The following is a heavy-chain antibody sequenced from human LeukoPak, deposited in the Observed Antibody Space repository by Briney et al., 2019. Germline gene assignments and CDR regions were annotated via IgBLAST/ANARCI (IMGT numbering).Heavy chain of an antibody. CDR2: IYYSGST. J-gene: IGHJ3*02. Sequence: SETLSLTCTVSGGSISSSSYYWGWIRQPPGKGLEWIGSIYYSGSTYYNPSLKSRVTISVDTSKNQFSLKLSSVTAADTAVYYCAREYAMIVVSQEDAFDIWGQGTMVTVSS. CDR3: AREYAMIVVSQEDAFDI. D-gene: IGHD3-22*01. CDR1: GGSISSSSYY. V-gene: IGHV4-39*07.